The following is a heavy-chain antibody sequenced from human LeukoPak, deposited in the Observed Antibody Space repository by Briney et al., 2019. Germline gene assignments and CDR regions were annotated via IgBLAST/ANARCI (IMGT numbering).Heavy chain of an antibody. Sequence: EASVKVSCKASGYTFTGYYMHWVRQAPGQGLKWMGWINPNSGGTNYAQKFQGRVTMTRDTSISTAYMELSRLRSDDTAVYYCARGNYDFWSGYYFAAGGTYNWFDPWGQGTLVTVSS. J-gene: IGHJ5*02. CDR1: GYTFTGYY. D-gene: IGHD3-3*01. V-gene: IGHV1-2*02. CDR2: INPNSGGT. CDR3: ARGNYDFWSGYYFAAGGTYNWFDP.